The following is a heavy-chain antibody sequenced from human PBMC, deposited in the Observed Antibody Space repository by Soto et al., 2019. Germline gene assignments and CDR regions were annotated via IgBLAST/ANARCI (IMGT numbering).Heavy chain of an antibody. CDR3: ARACSGGSCYLRLLDD. Sequence: SVKVSCKASGGTFSSYAISWVRQAPGQGLEWMGGIIPIFGTANYAQKFQGRVTMTRDTSTSTVYMELSSLRSEDTAVYYCARACSGGSCYLRLLDDWGQGTLVTVSS. D-gene: IGHD2-15*01. CDR1: GGTFSSYA. J-gene: IGHJ4*02. CDR2: IIPIFGTA. V-gene: IGHV1-69*05.